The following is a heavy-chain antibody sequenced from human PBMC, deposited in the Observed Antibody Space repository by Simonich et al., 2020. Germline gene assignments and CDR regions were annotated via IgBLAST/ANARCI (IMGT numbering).Heavy chain of an antibody. CDR3: ARNGLVGILKAFDI. D-gene: IGHD2-8*02. Sequence: QVQLLQSGAEVQKPGASVKVSCKASGYTFTGYYMHWVRQAPGQGLEWMGWIKPNSGGTNYAQKLQGRVTMTRDTSISTAYMELSRLRSDDTAVYYCARNGLVGILKAFDIWGQGTMVTVSS. CDR2: IKPNSGGT. V-gene: IGHV1-2*02. J-gene: IGHJ3*02. CDR1: GYTFTGYY.